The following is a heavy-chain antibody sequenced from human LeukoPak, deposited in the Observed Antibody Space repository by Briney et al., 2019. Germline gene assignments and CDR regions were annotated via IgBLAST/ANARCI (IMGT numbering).Heavy chain of an antibody. CDR2: IYYSGST. CDR3: ARGYCSGGSCYPHDAFDI. D-gene: IGHD2-15*01. CDR1: GGSVSSGSYY. Sequence: SETLSLTCTVSGGSVSSGSYYWSWIRQPPGKGLEWIGYIYYSGSTNYNPSLKSRVTISVDTSKNQFSLKLSSVTAADTAVYYCARGYCSGGSCYPHDAFDIWGQGTMVTVSS. V-gene: IGHV4-61*01. J-gene: IGHJ3*02.